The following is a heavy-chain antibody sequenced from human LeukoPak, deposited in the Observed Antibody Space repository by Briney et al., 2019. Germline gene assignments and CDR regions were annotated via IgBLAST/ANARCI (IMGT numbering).Heavy chain of an antibody. Sequence: GGSLGLSCAASGFTFSSYAMSWVRQAPGKGLEWVSAISGSGGSTYYADSVKGRFTISRDNSKNTLYLQMNSLRAEDTAVYYCAKAPIAVAGIGNWFDPWGQGTLVTVSS. CDR3: AKAPIAVAGIGNWFDP. J-gene: IGHJ5*02. D-gene: IGHD6-19*01. V-gene: IGHV3-23*01. CDR2: ISGSGGST. CDR1: GFTFSSYA.